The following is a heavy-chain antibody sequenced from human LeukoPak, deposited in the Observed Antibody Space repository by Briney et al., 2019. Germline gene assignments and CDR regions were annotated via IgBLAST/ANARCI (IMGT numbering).Heavy chain of an antibody. CDR1: GYSFTSYW. V-gene: IGHV5-51*01. J-gene: IGHJ4*02. Sequence: EEAQKVSCKDSGYSFTSYWMGWVRQMPGKSREWMGIIYPDDSDARYSPTFKGQVSISVDKSIRPAYLQWSSLKASDTAMYYCARRAALMAYYFDYWGQGTLVTVSS. CDR3: ARRAALMAYYFDY. CDR2: IYPDDSDA. D-gene: IGHD2-8*01.